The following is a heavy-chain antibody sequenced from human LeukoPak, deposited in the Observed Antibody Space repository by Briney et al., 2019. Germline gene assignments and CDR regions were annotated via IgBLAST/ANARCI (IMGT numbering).Heavy chain of an antibody. V-gene: IGHV3-7*01. J-gene: IGHJ4*02. CDR2: IKQDGSEE. D-gene: IGHD5-12*01. CDR3: ARQVGVVPAAGLYSGYDFVDY. CDR1: GFMFSSYW. Sequence: GGSLRLSCAASGFMFSSYWMTWVRQAPGKRLEWVANIKQDGSEEYYVDSVKGRFTIFRDNVKNSLYLQMNSLRVEDTAVYYCARQVGVVPAAGLYSGYDFVDYWGQGTLVTVFS.